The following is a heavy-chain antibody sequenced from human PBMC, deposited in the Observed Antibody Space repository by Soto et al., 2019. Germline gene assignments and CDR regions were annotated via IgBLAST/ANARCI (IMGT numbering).Heavy chain of an antibody. CDR1: GDSFSRRNW. Sequence: QVQLQESGPGLVKPSGTLSLSCGVSGDSFSRRNWWTWIRQHPGKGLEWTGDALHTGHTDLSPSLRRRRTISIDTAKKEYSLKMTSETAADTAVYYCGRSPRRVDGKWYVDYWGPGALVIVAS. D-gene: IGHD2-15*01. V-gene: IGHV4-4*02. J-gene: IGHJ4*02. CDR2: ALHTGHT. CDR3: GRSPRRVDGKWYVDY.